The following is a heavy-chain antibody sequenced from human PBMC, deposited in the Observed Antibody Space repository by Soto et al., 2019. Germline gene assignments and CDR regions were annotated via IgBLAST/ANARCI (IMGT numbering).Heavy chain of an antibody. D-gene: IGHD6-13*01. CDR3: AKGSSSTWRNFFDY. CDR2: ISGSGGST. Sequence: GGSLRLSCAASCFTFSSYAMSWVRQAPGKGLEWVSAISGSGGSTYYADSVKGRFTISRDNSKNTLYLQMNSLRAEDTAVYYCAKGSSSTWRNFFDYWGQGTLVTVSS. J-gene: IGHJ4*02. V-gene: IGHV3-23*01. CDR1: CFTFSSYA.